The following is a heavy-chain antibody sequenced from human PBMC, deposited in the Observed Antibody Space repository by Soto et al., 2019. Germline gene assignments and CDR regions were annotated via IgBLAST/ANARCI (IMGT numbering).Heavy chain of an antibody. Sequence: SETLSLTCTVSGGSISGSSYYWGWIRQPPGKGLEWIGSIYYSGCTYDNPSSKSRVTISVDTSKNQSSLKLSSVTAADTAVYYCARGPGYCSSTSCHGDWFDPWGQGTLVTASS. D-gene: IGHD2-2*01. CDR1: GGSISGSSYY. V-gene: IGHV4-39*01. CDR2: IYYSGCT. CDR3: ARGPGYCSSTSCHGDWFDP. J-gene: IGHJ5*02.